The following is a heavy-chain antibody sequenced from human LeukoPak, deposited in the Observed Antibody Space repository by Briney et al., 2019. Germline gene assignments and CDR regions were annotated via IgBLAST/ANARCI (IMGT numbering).Heavy chain of an antibody. CDR2: ISAYNGNT. D-gene: IGHD3-10*01. J-gene: IGHJ6*03. V-gene: IGHV1-18*01. CDR1: GYTFTNYG. CDR3: ARVRGDGSGSYYNYYYYYMDV. Sequence: ASVKVSCKASGYTFTNYGISWVRQAPGQGLEWMGWISAYNGNTNYAQKLQGRVTMTTDTSTSTAYMELSRLRSDDTAVYYCARVRGDGSGSYYNYYYYYMDVWGKGTTVTISS.